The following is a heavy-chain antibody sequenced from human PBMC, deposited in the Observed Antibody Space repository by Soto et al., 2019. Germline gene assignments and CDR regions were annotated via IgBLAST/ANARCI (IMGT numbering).Heavy chain of an antibody. CDR3: APLITPIYGGQRHPFDY. CDR1: GFTFNSYA. Sequence: PGGSLRLSCAASGFTFNSYAMSWVRQAPGKGLEWVSSISGSGTGTYYADSVKGRFTISRDNSKNTLYLQMNSLRADDTAVYYCAPLITPIYGGQRHPFDYWGQGTLVTVSS. V-gene: IGHV3-23*01. J-gene: IGHJ4*02. D-gene: IGHD5-12*01. CDR2: ISGSGTGT.